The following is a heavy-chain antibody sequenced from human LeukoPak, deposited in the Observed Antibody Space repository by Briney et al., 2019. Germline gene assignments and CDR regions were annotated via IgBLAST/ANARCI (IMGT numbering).Heavy chain of an antibody. CDR2: IYYSGST. D-gene: IGHD3-22*01. Sequence: SETLSLTCTVSGGSISSYYWSWIRQPPGKGLEWIGYIYYSGSTKYNPSLKSRVTISMDTSKNQFSLKLSSVTAADTAVYYCARDRGNYYDSSGAFDIWGQGTMVTVSS. CDR1: GGSISSYY. V-gene: IGHV4-59*01. J-gene: IGHJ3*02. CDR3: ARDRGNYYDSSGAFDI.